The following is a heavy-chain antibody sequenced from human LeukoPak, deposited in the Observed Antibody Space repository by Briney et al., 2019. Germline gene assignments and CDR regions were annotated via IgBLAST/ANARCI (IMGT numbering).Heavy chain of an antibody. J-gene: IGHJ3*02. V-gene: IGHV4-34*01. CDR2: INHSGST. Sequence: SETLSLTCAVYGGSFSGYYWSWIRQPPGKGLEWIGEINHSGSTNYNPSLKSRVTISVDTSKNQFSLKLSSVTAADTAVYYCARGGRGILRRVGAFDIWGQGTMVTVSS. CDR1: GGSFSGYY. D-gene: IGHD1-26*01. CDR3: ARGGRGILRRVGAFDI.